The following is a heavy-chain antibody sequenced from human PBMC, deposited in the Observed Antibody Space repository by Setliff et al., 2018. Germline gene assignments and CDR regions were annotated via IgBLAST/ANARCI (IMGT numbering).Heavy chain of an antibody. CDR2: IYYSGST. CDR1: GGSISSYY. Sequence: PSETLSLTCTVSGGSISSYYWSWIRQPPGKGLEWIGYIYYSGSTNYNPSLKSRVTMSADTSNNQFSLNLRSVTAAATAVYFCARQPSSGAYYNPRPYYFDYWGQGTLVTVSS. V-gene: IGHV4-59*08. CDR3: ARQPSSGAYYNPRPYYFDY. J-gene: IGHJ4*02. D-gene: IGHD3-10*01.